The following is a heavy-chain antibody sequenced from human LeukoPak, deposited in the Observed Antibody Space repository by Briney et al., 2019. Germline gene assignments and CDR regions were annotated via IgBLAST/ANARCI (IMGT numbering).Heavy chain of an antibody. J-gene: IGHJ4*02. CDR2: IDPSGGST. CDR1: GYTLRTYY. Sequence: ASVKVSCKPSGYTLRTYYMHRVRQAPGQGLEWMGVIDPSGGSTNYARKFQGRVTMTSDTSTSTVYMELSSLRSEDTAVYYCARGFCSRGSCYSYDYWGQGILVTVSS. V-gene: IGHV1-46*01. CDR3: ARGFCSRGSCYSYDY. D-gene: IGHD2-15*01.